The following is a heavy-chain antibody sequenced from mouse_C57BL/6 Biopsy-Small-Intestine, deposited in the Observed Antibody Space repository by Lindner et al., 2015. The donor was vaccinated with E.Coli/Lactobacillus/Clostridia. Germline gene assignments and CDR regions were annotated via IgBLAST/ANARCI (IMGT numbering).Heavy chain of an antibody. V-gene: IGHV1-80*01. D-gene: IGHD4-1*01. CDR1: GYTFTEYT. CDR3: ARSGWDGFAY. Sequence: VQLQESGAELVKPGASVKLSCKASGYTFTEYTIHWVKQRPGKGLEWIGQIYPGDVDTDYNGKFKGKATLTADKSSSTAYMQLSSLTSEDSAVYFCARSGWDGFAYWGQGTLVTVSA. CDR2: IYPGDVDT. J-gene: IGHJ3*01.